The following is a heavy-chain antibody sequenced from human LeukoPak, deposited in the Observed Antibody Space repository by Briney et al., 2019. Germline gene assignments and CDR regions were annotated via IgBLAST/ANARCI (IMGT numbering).Heavy chain of an antibody. CDR2: IHYSGST. J-gene: IGHJ4*02. D-gene: IGHD3-22*01. Sequence: SETLSLTCTASGGSISSYYWSWIRQPPGKGLEWVGYIHYSGSTDYNPSLKSRVTISIDTSKNQFSLKLSSVTAADTAVYYCARQGVEYYYDSSVCFDYWGQGTLVTVSS. V-gene: IGHV4-59*08. CDR3: ARQGVEYYYDSSVCFDY. CDR1: GGSISSYY.